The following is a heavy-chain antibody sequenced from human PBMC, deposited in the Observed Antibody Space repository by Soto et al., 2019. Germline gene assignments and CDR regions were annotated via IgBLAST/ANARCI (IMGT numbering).Heavy chain of an antibody. Sequence: SETLSLTCDVSGDSISTSSYYWGWIRQPPGKGLEWIASIYYSGATYYNPSLKSRVTISVDTSKNQFSLKLSSVTAADTAVYYCASTTPKNYYDSSGYNPWGQGILVTVSS. CDR3: ASTTPKNYYDSSGYNP. D-gene: IGHD3-22*01. V-gene: IGHV4-39*01. J-gene: IGHJ5*02. CDR1: GDSISTSSYY. CDR2: IYYSGAT.